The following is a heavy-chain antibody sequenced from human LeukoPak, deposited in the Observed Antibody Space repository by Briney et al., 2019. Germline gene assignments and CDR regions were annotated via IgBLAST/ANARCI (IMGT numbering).Heavy chain of an antibody. CDR1: GFTFSSYA. J-gene: IGHJ6*03. D-gene: IGHD3-16*02. Sequence: PGGSLRLSCAASGFTFSSYAMSWVRQAPGKGLEWVSAISGSGGSTYYADSVKGRFTISRDNAKTSLYLQMNSLRAEDTALYYCARDRGGIGYYMDVWGKGTTVTVSS. CDR2: ISGSGGST. V-gene: IGHV3-23*01. CDR3: ARDRGGIGYYMDV.